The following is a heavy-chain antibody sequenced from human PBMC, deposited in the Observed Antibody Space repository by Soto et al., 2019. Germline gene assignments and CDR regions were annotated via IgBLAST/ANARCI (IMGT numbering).Heavy chain of an antibody. D-gene: IGHD3-22*01. V-gene: IGHV4-4*02. CDR1: GSSITSSNW. J-gene: IGHJ4*02. Sequence: QVQLRESGPRLVKPSGTLSLTCAVSGSSITSSNWWTWVRQPPGKGLEWIGESYHSGSSNYNPSLKSRVIISVDKSKNQFFVKLTSVTAADTAVYYCARRYYYGSSGYDLGDWGQGTLVTVSS. CDR3: ARRYYYGSSGYDLGD. CDR2: SYHSGSS.